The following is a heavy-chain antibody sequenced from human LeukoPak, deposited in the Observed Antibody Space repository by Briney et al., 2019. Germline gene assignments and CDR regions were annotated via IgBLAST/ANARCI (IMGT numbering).Heavy chain of an antibody. CDR2: ISSSSYI. Sequence: PGGSLRLSCAASGFTFSTYTMNWVRQAPGKGLEWVSSISSSSYIYYADSVKGRFSISRDNAEKSLYLQMNSLRAEDTAVYYCARDGPAAAGSAPDYWGQGTLVIVSS. CDR1: GFTFSTYT. D-gene: IGHD6-13*01. CDR3: ARDGPAAAGSAPDY. J-gene: IGHJ4*02. V-gene: IGHV3-21*01.